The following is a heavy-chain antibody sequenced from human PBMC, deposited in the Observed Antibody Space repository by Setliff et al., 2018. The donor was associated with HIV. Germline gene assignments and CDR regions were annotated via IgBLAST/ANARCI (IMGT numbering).Heavy chain of an antibody. CDR2: IYTSGSS. Sequence: PSETLSLTCSVSGGSISSGSYYWSWIRQPAGKGLEWIEHIYTSGSSTYNPSLKSRVTISRDTSKNQFSLKLSSVTAADTAVYYCARPALGIGGGSRFDNWGQGTLVTVSS. J-gene: IGHJ4*02. CDR3: ARPALGIGGGSRFDN. V-gene: IGHV4-61*09. D-gene: IGHD3-16*01. CDR1: GGSISSGSYY.